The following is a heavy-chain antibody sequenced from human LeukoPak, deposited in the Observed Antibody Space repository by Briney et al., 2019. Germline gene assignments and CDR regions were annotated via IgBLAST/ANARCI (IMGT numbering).Heavy chain of an antibody. J-gene: IGHJ3*02. Sequence: SVKVSCKASGGTFSSYAISWVRQAPGQGLEWMGRIIPIFGTANYAQKFQGRITVTTDESTSTAYMELSSLRSEDTAVYYCARGGSSGWYTDIWGQGTMVTVSS. CDR2: IIPIFGTA. V-gene: IGHV1-69*05. CDR3: ARGGSSGWYTDI. D-gene: IGHD6-19*01. CDR1: GGTFSSYA.